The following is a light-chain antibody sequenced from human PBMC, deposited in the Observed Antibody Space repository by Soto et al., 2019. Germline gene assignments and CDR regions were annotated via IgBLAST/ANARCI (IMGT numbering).Light chain of an antibody. J-gene: IGKJ2*01. Sequence: DIQVTQSPPALSASVGDRVIITCRSSHSISSSLNWYQQKTGKAPKVLIHAASSLQSGVQSRFSGSGSGPDFTLTINSLQPEDFATYYCQQSRNTTYTFGQGTQLEIK. CDR1: HSISSS. CDR2: AAS. V-gene: IGKV1-39*01. CDR3: QQSRNTTYT.